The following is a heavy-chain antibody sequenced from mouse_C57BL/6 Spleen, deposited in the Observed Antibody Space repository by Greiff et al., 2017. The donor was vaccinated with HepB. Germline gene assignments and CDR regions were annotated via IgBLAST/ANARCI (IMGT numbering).Heavy chain of an antibody. CDR2: INPNNGGT. CDR1: GYTFTDYN. V-gene: IGHV1-18*01. D-gene: IGHD1-1*01. Sequence: VQLQQSGPELVKPGASVKIPCKASGYTFTDYNMDWVKQSHGKSLEWIGDINPNNGGTIYNQKFKGKATLTVDKSCSTAYMELRSLTSEDTAVSYCARSLPYGWFADWGQGTVVTVSA. CDR3: ARSLPYGWFAD. J-gene: IGHJ3*01.